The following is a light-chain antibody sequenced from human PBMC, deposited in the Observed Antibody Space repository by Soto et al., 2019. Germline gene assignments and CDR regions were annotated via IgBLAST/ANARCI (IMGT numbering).Light chain of an antibody. CDR3: QQYDSVFT. CDR2: GAS. CDR1: QTISSW. V-gene: IGKV1-33*01. J-gene: IGKJ5*01. Sequence: DIQMTQSPSTLSGSVGDRVTITCRASQTISSWLAWYQQKPGKAPNLLIYGASNLETGVPSRFSGSGSGTDFTFTISSLQAEDIGTYFCQQYDSVFTFGQGTRLEIK.